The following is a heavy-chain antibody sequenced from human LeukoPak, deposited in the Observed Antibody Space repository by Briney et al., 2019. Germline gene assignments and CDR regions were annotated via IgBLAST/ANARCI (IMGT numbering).Heavy chain of an antibody. D-gene: IGHD2-8*01. J-gene: IGHJ4*02. Sequence: GGSLRLSCAASGFTFSSYSMNWVRQAPGKGLEWVSSISSSSSYIYYADSVKGRFTISRDNAKNSLYLQMNSLRVEDTAVYYCASCSANGVWDWGQGTLVTVSS. CDR1: GFTFSSYS. V-gene: IGHV3-21*01. CDR2: ISSSSSYI. CDR3: ASCSANGVWD.